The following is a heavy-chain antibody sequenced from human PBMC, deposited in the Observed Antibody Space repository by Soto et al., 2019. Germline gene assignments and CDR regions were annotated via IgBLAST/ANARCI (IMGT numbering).Heavy chain of an antibody. D-gene: IGHD3-10*01. V-gene: IGHV3-74*01. CDR3: ARSPGDYYYYGMDV. J-gene: IGHJ6*02. CDR1: GFTFSSYW. CDR2: INSDGSST. Sequence: EVQLVESGGGLVQPGGSLRLSCAASGFTFSSYWMHWVRQAPGKGLVWVSRINSDGSSTSYADSVKGRFTISRDNAKNTLYLQMNSLRAEDTAVYYCARSPGDYYYYGMDVWGQGTTVTVSS.